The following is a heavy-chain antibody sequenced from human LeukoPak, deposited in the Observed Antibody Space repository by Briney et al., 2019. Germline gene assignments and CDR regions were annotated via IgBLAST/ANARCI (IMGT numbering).Heavy chain of an antibody. CDR1: GFTFRSYG. CDR3: ARKGLGDY. Sequence: AGGSLRLSCAASGFTFRSYGMSWVRQAPGKGLEWVANIKQDGSVKYYVDSVRGRFTISRDNAKNSLFLQMNSLRAEDTAIYFCARKGLGDYWGQGTLVTVSS. V-gene: IGHV3-7*03. D-gene: IGHD3/OR15-3a*01. J-gene: IGHJ4*02. CDR2: IKQDGSVK.